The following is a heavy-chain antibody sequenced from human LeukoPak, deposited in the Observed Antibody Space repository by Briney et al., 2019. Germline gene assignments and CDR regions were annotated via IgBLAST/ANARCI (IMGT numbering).Heavy chain of an antibody. V-gene: IGHV3-7*04. J-gene: IGHJ4*02. CDR2: IKQDGGEK. CDR3: AGRGDGNLYYFDH. Sequence: GGSLRLSCAASGFTFSSYWMHWVRQAPGKGLEWVANIKQDGGEKYYVDSVKGRFTISRDNAKNSLYLQMNSLRPEDTAVYYCAGRGDGNLYYFDHWGQGTLVTASS. CDR1: GFTFSSYW. D-gene: IGHD5-24*01.